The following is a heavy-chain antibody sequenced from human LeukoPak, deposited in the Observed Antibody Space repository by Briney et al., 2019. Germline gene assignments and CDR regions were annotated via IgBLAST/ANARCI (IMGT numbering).Heavy chain of an antibody. Sequence: GGTLRLSCAASGVTLSSIAMTWGRQAPGQGLEWVSTIRSNGETTYNADSVKSRFTISRDNSKKTLYLQLNTLRGEDTAIYYCAKGQELDDGVFDSWGQGTLVTVSS. V-gene: IGHV3-23*01. CDR2: IRSNGETT. J-gene: IGHJ4*02. CDR1: GVTLSSIA. CDR3: AKGQELDDGVFDS. D-gene: IGHD1-1*01.